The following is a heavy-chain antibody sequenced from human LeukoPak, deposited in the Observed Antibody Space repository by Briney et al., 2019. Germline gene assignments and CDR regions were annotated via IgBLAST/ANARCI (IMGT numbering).Heavy chain of an antibody. V-gene: IGHV4-61*08. D-gene: IGHD2/OR15-2a*01. CDR3: AGHHPRNTVDF. CDR2: ISDIGSI. Sequence: PSETLSLTCTVSGGSISSGGYYWSWIRQPPGKGLEWIAYISDIGSINYNPSLKSRVTISLDTSKNQFSLKLSSVAAADTAVYYCAGHHPRNTVDFWGQGTLVTVSS. CDR1: GGSISSGGYY. J-gene: IGHJ4*02.